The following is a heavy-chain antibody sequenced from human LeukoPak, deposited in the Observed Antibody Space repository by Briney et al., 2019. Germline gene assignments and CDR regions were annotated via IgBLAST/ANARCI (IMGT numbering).Heavy chain of an antibody. D-gene: IGHD3-10*01. CDR1: GGSFSGYY. CDR3: ARGVLLDY. J-gene: IGHJ4*02. V-gene: IGHV4-34*01. Sequence: SETLSLTCAVYGGSFSGYYWSWIRQPPGKGLEWIGEINPSGSTNYNPSLKSRVTISVDTSKNQFSLKLSSVTAADTAVYYCARGVLLDYWGQGTLVTVSS. CDR2: INPSGST.